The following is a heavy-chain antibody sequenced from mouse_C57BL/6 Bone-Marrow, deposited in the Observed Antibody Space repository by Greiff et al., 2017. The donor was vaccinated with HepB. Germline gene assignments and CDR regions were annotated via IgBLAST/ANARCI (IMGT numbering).Heavy chain of an antibody. D-gene: IGHD1-1*01. CDR1: GYTFTSYR. CDR3: ARIATVDYFDY. J-gene: IGHJ2*01. CDR2: IDPSDSYT. Sequence: VQPQQPGAEPVKPGASVKLSCKASGYTFTSYRMQWVKQRPGQGLEWIGEIDPSDSYTNYNQKFKGKATLTVDTSSSTAYMQLSSLTSEDSAVYYCARIATVDYFDYWGQGTTLTVSS. V-gene: IGHV1-50*01.